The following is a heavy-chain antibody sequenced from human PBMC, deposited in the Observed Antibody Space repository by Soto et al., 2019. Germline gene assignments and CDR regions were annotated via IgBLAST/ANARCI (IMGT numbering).Heavy chain of an antibody. Sequence: GGSLRLSCAASGSTFNSQDMCWVRQAPGKGLEWVSGISASGSDTQYADSVKGRFTISRDTSKNTLFLQMNSLRPEDTSLYYCVRGSRDWFDPWGQGTLVTVSS. CDR3: VRGSRDWFDP. CDR1: GSTFNSQD. V-gene: IGHV3-23*01. J-gene: IGHJ5*02. CDR2: ISASGSDT.